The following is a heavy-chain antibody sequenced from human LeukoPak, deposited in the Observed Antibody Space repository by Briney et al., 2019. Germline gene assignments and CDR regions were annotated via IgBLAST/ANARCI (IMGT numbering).Heavy chain of an antibody. CDR2: IYWNDDK. V-gene: IGHV2-5*01. CDR3: AHSLGEDTAMSLHFDY. Sequence: SGPTLVNPTQTLTLTCTFSGFSLSTSGVGVGWIRQPPGKALEWLALIYWNDDKRYSPSLKSRLTITKDTSKDQVVLTMTNMDPVDTATYYCAHSLGEDTAMSLHFDYWGRGTLVTVSS. D-gene: IGHD5-18*01. CDR1: GFSLSTSGVG. J-gene: IGHJ4*02.